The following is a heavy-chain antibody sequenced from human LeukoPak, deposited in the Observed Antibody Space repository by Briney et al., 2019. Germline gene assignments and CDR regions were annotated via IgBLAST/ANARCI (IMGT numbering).Heavy chain of an antibody. CDR2: MYYSGST. CDR3: ARDLFREGVTIFGVAMDV. Sequence: SETLSLTCTVSSGSISGYYWSWIRQPPGKGLEWIGYMYYSGSTSYNPSLKSRVTMSVDTSKNQFSLKLSSVTAADTAVYYCARDLFREGVTIFGVAMDVWGQGTTVTVSS. J-gene: IGHJ6*02. D-gene: IGHD3-3*01. V-gene: IGHV4-59*12. CDR1: SGSISGYY.